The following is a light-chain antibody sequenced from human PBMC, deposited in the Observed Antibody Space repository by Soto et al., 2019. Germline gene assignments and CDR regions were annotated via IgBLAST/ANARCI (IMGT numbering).Light chain of an antibody. CDR2: NNN. CDR1: SSNIGTNA. V-gene: IGLV1-44*01. CDR3: AAWDDSLNGYA. J-gene: IGLJ1*01. Sequence: QSALTQPPSASGTPGQRVTISCSGGSSNIGTNAVNWYQQLPGTAPKLLIYNNNQRPSGVPDRFSGSKSGTSASLAISGLRSEDEADYYCAAWDDSLNGYAFGTGTKVTV.